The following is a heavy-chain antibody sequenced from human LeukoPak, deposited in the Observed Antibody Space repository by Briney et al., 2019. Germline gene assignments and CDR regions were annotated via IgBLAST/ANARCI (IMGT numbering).Heavy chain of an antibody. J-gene: IGHJ4*02. CDR2: IASDGSST. Sequence: GGSLRLSCAASGFTVSSNYMSWVRQAPGKGLVWVSRIASDGSSTTYADSVKGRFSISRDNAKNTLYLRMNSLRVEDTAVYYCARGRPHGNDYWGQGTLVTVSS. V-gene: IGHV3-74*01. D-gene: IGHD4-23*01. CDR3: ARGRPHGNDY. CDR1: GFTVSSNY.